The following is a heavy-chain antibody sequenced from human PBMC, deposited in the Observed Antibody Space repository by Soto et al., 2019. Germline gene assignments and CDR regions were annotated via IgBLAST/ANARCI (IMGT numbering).Heavy chain of an antibody. V-gene: IGHV1-3*01. CDR3: ARDRYRIAVAVIKDPWFDP. Sequence: GASVKVSCKASGYTFTSYAMHWVRQAPGQRLEWMGWINAGNGNTKYSQKFQGRVTITRDTSASTAYMELSSLRSEDTAVYYCARDRYRIAVAVIKDPWFDPWGQGTLVTVSS. D-gene: IGHD6-19*01. CDR1: GYTFTSYA. J-gene: IGHJ5*02. CDR2: INAGNGNT.